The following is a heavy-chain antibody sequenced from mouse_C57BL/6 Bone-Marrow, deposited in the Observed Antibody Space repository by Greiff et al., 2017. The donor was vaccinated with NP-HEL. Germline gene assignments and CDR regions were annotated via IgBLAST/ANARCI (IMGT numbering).Heavy chain of an antibody. J-gene: IGHJ2*01. CDR3: ARGGGKKIYYDYDLYYFDY. D-gene: IGHD2-4*01. Sequence: QVQLQQSGAELVRPGTSVKLSCKASGYTFTSYWMHWVKQRPGQGLEWIGVIDPSDSYTNYNQKFKGKATLTVDTSSSTAYMQLSSLTSEDSAVYYCARGGGKKIYYDYDLYYFDYWGQGTTLTVSS. V-gene: IGHV1-59*01. CDR2: IDPSDSYT. CDR1: GYTFTSYW.